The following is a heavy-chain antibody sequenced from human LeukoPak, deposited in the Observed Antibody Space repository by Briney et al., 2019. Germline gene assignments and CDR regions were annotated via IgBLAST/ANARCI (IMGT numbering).Heavy chain of an antibody. CDR2: IVVGTGNT. V-gene: IGHV1-58*01. Sequence: SVKVSCKASGFTFTTSTVQWVRQARGQRLEWMGWIVVGTGNTDYAQKFQERVTITRDMSTGAAYMELSSLKASDTAIYYCARRSYGRGPYYYYGMDVWGQGTTVTVSS. D-gene: IGHD3-10*01. J-gene: IGHJ6*02. CDR3: ARRSYGRGPYYYYGMDV. CDR1: GFTFTTST.